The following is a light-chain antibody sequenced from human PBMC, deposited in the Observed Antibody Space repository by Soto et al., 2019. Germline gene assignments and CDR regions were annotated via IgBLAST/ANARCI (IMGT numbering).Light chain of an antibody. CDR2: KAS. Sequence: DIQMTQSPSTLYVSVGDRVTITCRASQTISSWLAWYQQKPGEAPKLLIYKASTLKSGVPSRFSGSGSGTEFTLTISSLQPDDFATYYCQQYNIYSEAFGQGTKV. CDR1: QTISSW. V-gene: IGKV1-5*03. J-gene: IGKJ1*01. CDR3: QQYNIYSEA.